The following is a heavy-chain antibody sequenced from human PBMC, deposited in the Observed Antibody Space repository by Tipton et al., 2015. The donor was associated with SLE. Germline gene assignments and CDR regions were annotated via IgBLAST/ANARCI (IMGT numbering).Heavy chain of an antibody. CDR3: ARASGSDFWSGYYFLFDY. Sequence: QVQLVQSGAEVKKPGSSVKVSCKASGGTFSSYTISWVRQAPGQGLEWMGRIIPILGIANYAQKFQGRVTITADKSTSTAYMELSSLRSEDTAVYYCARASGSDFWSGYYFLFDYWGQGTLVTVFS. CDR1: GGTFSSYT. J-gene: IGHJ4*02. V-gene: IGHV1-69*09. CDR2: IIPILGIA. D-gene: IGHD3-3*01.